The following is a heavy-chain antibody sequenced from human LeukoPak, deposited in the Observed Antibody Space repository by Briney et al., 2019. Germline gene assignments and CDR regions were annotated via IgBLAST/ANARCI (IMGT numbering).Heavy chain of an antibody. CDR2: IFYSGTT. V-gene: IGHV4-59*01. Sequence: SETLSLTCTVSGGSISSYYWSWIRQPPGKGLEWIGFIFYSGTTNYNPSLKSRVTISVDTSKNQFSLRLSSVTAADTAVYYCARGGWNKFDYWGQGTLVTVSS. CDR3: ARGGWNKFDY. J-gene: IGHJ4*02. CDR1: GGSISSYY. D-gene: IGHD3-22*01.